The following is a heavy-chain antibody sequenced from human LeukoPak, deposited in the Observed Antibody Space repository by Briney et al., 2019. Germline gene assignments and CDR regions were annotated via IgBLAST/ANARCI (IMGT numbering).Heavy chain of an antibody. J-gene: IGHJ6*03. V-gene: IGHV3-30*18. D-gene: IGHD1-1*01. Sequence: PGGSLRLSCAASGFSFSTYGIHWVRQAPGKGLEWVAVISFDGSNKYYADSVKGRFTISRDNSENTLSLQMNSLRAEDTAVYYCAKAGVNLENYYYYYIDVWGKGTTVTASS. CDR2: ISFDGSNK. CDR3: AKAGVNLENYYYYYIDV. CDR1: GFSFSTYG.